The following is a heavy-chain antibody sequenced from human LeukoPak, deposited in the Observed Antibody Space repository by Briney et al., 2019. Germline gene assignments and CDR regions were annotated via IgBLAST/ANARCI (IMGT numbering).Heavy chain of an antibody. CDR3: ARGGWYGDYSSEGISFDY. J-gene: IGHJ4*02. V-gene: IGHV3-11*01. CDR1: GFTFSDYY. Sequence: GGSLRLSCAASGFTFSDYYMSWTRQAPGKVLEWVSYISSSGSTIYYADSVKGRFTISRDNAKNSLYLQMNSLRAEDTAVYYCARGGWYGDYSSEGISFDYWGQGTLVTVSS. D-gene: IGHD4-17*01. CDR2: ISSSGSTI.